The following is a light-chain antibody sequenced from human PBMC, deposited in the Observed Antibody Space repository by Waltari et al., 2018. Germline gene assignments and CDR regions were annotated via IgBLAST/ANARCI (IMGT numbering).Light chain of an antibody. J-gene: IGLJ3*02. V-gene: IGLV2-14*03. CDR2: DVS. Sequence: QSALTQPASVSRSPGQSITMSSTVTSRDISSQKYASWYQQHPGNAPKLMIYDVSERPSGVSNRFSGSKSVNTASLTISGLQADDEADYYCCAYTGSVWVFGGGTKLTVL. CDR1: SRDISSQKY. CDR3: CAYTGSVWV.